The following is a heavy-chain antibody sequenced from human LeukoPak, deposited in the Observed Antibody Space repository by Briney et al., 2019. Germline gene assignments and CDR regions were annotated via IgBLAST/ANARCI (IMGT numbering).Heavy chain of an antibody. CDR1: GFTFSNFW. CDR2: IKQDGSEK. V-gene: IGHV3-7*01. CDR3: ATQGGSDLWIGEDY. Sequence: GGSLRLSCAASGFTFSNFWMSWVRQAPGKGLEWLANIKQDGSEKYYWDSVKGRFTISRDNAENSLFLQMNSLRAEDTALYFWATQGGSDLWIGEDYWGQGTLVTVSS. J-gene: IGHJ4*02. D-gene: IGHD3-3*01.